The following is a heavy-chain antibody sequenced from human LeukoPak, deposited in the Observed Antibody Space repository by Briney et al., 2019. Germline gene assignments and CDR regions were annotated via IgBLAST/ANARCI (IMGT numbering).Heavy chain of an antibody. Sequence: GASVKGSCKASGGTFSNYAINWVRQAPGQGLECMGGIIPIFGTANYAQKFQGRVTITADESTTTTYMELSSLRSEDAAVYYCSRGRFGLLWFGELERWGQGTLVTVSS. CDR2: IIPIFGTA. CDR1: GGTFSNYA. D-gene: IGHD3-10*01. CDR3: SRGRFGLLWFGELER. V-gene: IGHV1-69*13. J-gene: IGHJ4*02.